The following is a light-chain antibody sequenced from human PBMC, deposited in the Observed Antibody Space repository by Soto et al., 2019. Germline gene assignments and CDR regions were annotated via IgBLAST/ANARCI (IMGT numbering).Light chain of an antibody. CDR3: HQDGSSPQA. J-gene: IGKJ1*01. CDR2: GAS. CDR1: QSVSSSY. Sequence: EIVLTQSPGTLSLSPGERATLSCRASQSVSSSYLAWYQQKPGQAPRLLIYGASSRATGIPDRFTGSGSGTDFTLAISRLEPEDFAVFYCHQDGSSPQAFGQGTKVDIK. V-gene: IGKV3-20*01.